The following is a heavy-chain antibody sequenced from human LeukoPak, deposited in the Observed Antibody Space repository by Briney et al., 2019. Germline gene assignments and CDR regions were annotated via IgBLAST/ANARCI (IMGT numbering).Heavy chain of an antibody. CDR2: IKQDGSER. V-gene: IGHV3-7*01. CDR3: ARGARTMYNNSPYAY. CDR1: GFTLNSYW. D-gene: IGHD6-13*01. J-gene: IGHJ4*02. Sequence: PGGSLRLSCVASGFTLNSYWMSWVRQAPGKGLEWVANIKQDGSERYYVDSVKGRFTISRDNAKNSLYLQMNSLTAEDTAVYYCARGARTMYNNSPYAYWGQGTLVTVPS.